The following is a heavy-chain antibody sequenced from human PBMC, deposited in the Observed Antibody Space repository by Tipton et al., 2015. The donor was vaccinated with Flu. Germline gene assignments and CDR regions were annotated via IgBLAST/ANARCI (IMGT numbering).Heavy chain of an antibody. CDR2: ISSSSSYI. V-gene: IGHV3-21*04. CDR1: GFTFSSYS. Sequence: SLRLSCAASGFTFSSYSMNWVRQAPGKGLEWVSSISSSSSYIYYADSVKGRFTISRDNSKNTLYLQMNSLRAEDTAVYYCAKPLTRRYWYFDLWGRGTLVTVSS. J-gene: IGHJ2*01. CDR3: AKPLTRRYWYFDL. D-gene: IGHD1-1*01.